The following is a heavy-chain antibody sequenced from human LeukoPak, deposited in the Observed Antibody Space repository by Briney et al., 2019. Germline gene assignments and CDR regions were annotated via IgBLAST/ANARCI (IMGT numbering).Heavy chain of an antibody. V-gene: IGHV4-59*01. J-gene: IGHJ5*02. CDR2: IYYSGST. D-gene: IGHD6-6*01. Sequence: SETLSLTCTVSGGSTSSYYWSWIRQPPGKGLEWIGYIYYSGSTNYNPSLKSRVTISVDTSKNQFSLKLSSVTAADTAVYYCARKGKQLVHWFDPWGQGTLVTVSS. CDR1: GGSTSSYY. CDR3: ARKGKQLVHWFDP.